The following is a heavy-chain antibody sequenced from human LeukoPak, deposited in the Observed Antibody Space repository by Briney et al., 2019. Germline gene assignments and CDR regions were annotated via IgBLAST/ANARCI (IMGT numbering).Heavy chain of an antibody. Sequence: SETLSLTCAVSGGSISSGGYSWSWIRQPPGKGLEWIGYIYHSGSTYYNPSLKSRVTISVDRSKNQFSLKLSSVTAADTAVYYCARAFDGGSSAFDIWDQGTMVTVSS. J-gene: IGHJ3*02. V-gene: IGHV4-30-2*01. CDR2: IYHSGST. D-gene: IGHD1-26*01. CDR1: GGSISSGGYS. CDR3: ARAFDGGSSAFDI.